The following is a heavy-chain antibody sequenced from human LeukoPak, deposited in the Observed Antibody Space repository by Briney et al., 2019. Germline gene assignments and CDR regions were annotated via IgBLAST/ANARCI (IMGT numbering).Heavy chain of an antibody. J-gene: IGHJ4*02. V-gene: IGHV3-23*01. CDR3: AKWFMITFGGVIVTSPYFDY. D-gene: IGHD3-16*02. Sequence: GGPLRLSCAASGFTFSSYAMSWVRQAPGKGLEWVSAISGSGGSTYYADSVKGRFTISRDNSKNTLYLQMNSLRDEDTAVYYCAKWFMITFGGVIVTSPYFDYWGQGTLVTVSS. CDR1: GFTFSSYA. CDR2: ISGSGGST.